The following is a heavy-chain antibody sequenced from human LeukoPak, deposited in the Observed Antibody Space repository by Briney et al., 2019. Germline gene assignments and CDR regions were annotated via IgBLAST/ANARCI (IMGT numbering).Heavy chain of an antibody. V-gene: IGHV5-51*01. Sequence: GESLKISCKGSGYSFTSYWIGWVLQMPGKGLEWMGIIYPGDSDTRYSPSFQGQVTISADKSIRTAYLQWSSLKASDTAMYYCARRIVGATWGFDYWGQGTLVTVSS. CDR2: IYPGDSDT. J-gene: IGHJ4*02. CDR3: ARRIVGATWGFDY. CDR1: GYSFTSYW. D-gene: IGHD1-26*01.